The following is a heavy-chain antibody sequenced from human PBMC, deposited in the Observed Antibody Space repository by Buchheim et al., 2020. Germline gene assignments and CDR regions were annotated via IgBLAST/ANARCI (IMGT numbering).Heavy chain of an antibody. V-gene: IGHV4-30-4*01. Sequence: QVQLQESGPGLVKPSQTLSLTCTVSGGSISSGDYYWTWIRQPPGKGLEWIGYIYFSGSTYYNPALKSRVIISVDTSKHQFSLRLSSVTAADTAVYYCARENGWGVTGTQNPFDYWGQGTL. J-gene: IGHJ4*02. D-gene: IGHD1-20*01. CDR2: IYFSGST. CDR1: GGSISSGDYY. CDR3: ARENGWGVTGTQNPFDY.